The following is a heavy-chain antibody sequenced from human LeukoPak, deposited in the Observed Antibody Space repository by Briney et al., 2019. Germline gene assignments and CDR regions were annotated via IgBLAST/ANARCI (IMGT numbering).Heavy chain of an antibody. V-gene: IGHV4-30-4*01. D-gene: IGHD3-22*01. Sequence: PSETLSLTCTVSGGSISSGDYYWGWIRQPPGKGLEWIGYTYYSGSTYYNPSLKSRATISVDTSKNQFSQKLTSVTAADTAVYYCARPYYYDSRIDPWGQGTLVTVSS. CDR1: GGSISSGDYY. CDR3: ARPYYYDSRIDP. J-gene: IGHJ5*02. CDR2: TYYSGST.